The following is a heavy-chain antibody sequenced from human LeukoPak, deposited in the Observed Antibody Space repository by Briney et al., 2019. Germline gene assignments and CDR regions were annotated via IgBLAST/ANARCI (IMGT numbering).Heavy chain of an antibody. Sequence: ASVQVSTKASGYTFTDYYIHWVRQAPGQGLEWMGWINPNSGGTNSAQKFHGRVTMTKDTSLRTAYMGLSRLRSDDTAVYFCARAIAVVDNWGQGTLVSVSS. CDR1: GYTFTDYY. CDR3: ARAIAVVDN. V-gene: IGHV1-2*02. D-gene: IGHD6-19*01. J-gene: IGHJ4*02. CDR2: INPNSGGT.